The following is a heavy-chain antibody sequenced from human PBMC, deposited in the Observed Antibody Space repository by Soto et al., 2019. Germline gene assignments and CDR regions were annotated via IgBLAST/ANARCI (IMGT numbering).Heavy chain of an antibody. D-gene: IGHD5-12*01. CDR3: ARTPLYSGYFNFYY. Sequence: QVQLQQWGAGLLKPSETLSLTCAVYGGSFSGYYWSWIRQPPGKGLEWIGEINHSGSTNYNPSLKSRVTISVDTSKNQFSLKLSSVTAADTAVYYCARTPLYSGYFNFYYWGQGTLVTVSS. J-gene: IGHJ4*02. CDR2: INHSGST. CDR1: GGSFSGYY. V-gene: IGHV4-34*01.